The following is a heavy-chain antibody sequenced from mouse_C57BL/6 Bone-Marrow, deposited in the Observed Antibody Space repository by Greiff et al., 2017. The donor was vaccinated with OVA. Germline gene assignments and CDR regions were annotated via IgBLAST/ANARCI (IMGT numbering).Heavy chain of an antibody. CDR2: IDPEDGET. D-gene: IGHD2-10*01. J-gene: IGHJ3*01. V-gene: IGHV14-2*01. Sequence: EVKLQQSGAELVKPGASVKLSCTASGFNIKDYYMHWVKQRTEQGLEWIGRIDPEDGETKYAPKFQGKATITADTSSNPAYLQLSSLTSEDTDVYYCAQTYYGNYVFAYWGQGTLVTVSA. CDR3: AQTYYGNYVFAY. CDR1: GFNIKDYY.